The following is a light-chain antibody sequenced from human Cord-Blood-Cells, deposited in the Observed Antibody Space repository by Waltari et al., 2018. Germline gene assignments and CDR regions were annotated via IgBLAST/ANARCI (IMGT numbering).Light chain of an antibody. CDR3: QAWDGSTDPPGDVV. CDR1: KLGDKY. CDR2: QDS. J-gene: IGLJ2*01. V-gene: IGLV3-1*01. Sequence: SYELTQPPSVSVSPGQTASITCSGDKLGDKYACWYQQKPGQSPVLVIYQDSKRPSGFPERFAGSNSGNTATLTISGTQAMDEADYYCQAWDGSTDPPGDVVFGGGTKLTVL.